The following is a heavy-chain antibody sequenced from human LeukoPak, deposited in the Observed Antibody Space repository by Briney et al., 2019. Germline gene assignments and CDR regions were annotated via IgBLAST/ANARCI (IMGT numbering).Heavy chain of an antibody. CDR1: GFTFSSYA. J-gene: IGHJ4*02. Sequence: GGSLRLSCAASGFTFSSYAMSWVRQAPGKGLEWVSAISGSGGSTYYADSVKGRFTISRDNSKDTLYLQMNSLRAEDTAVYYCAIARWGYDSSGYYLYWGQGTLVTVSS. CDR2: ISGSGGST. CDR3: AIARWGYDSSGYYLY. V-gene: IGHV3-23*01. D-gene: IGHD3-22*01.